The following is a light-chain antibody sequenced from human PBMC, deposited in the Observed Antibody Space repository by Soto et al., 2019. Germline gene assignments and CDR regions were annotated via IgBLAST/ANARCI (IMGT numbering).Light chain of an antibody. CDR1: QSVRNNY. J-gene: IGKJ1*01. V-gene: IGKV3-20*01. Sequence: EIVLTQSPGTLSLSPGERATLSCRASQSVRNNYLSWFQQKPGQAPRLLIYSASIRATGIPDRFSGSGSGTDFTLTVSRLEPEDSAVYYCQHFGYPQWTFGRGTKVDI. CDR3: QHFGYPQWT. CDR2: SAS.